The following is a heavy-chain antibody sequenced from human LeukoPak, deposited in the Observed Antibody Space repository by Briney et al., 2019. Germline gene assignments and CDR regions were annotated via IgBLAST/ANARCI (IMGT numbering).Heavy chain of an antibody. CDR2: IYYSGST. V-gene: IGHV4-59*01. J-gene: IGHJ6*03. Sequence: PSETLSLTCTVSGGSISSYYWSWIRQPPGKGLEWIGYIYYSGSTNYNPSLKSRVTISVDTSKNQFSLKLSSVTAADTAVYYCARERGYDYYYMDVWGKGTTVTVSS. CDR1: GGSISSYY. CDR3: ARERGYDYYYMDV. D-gene: IGHD5-12*01.